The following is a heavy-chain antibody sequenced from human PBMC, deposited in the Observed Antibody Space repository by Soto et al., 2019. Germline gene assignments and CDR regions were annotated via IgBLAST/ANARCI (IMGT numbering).Heavy chain of an antibody. V-gene: IGHV4-31*03. D-gene: IGHD4-17*01. CDR3: ARAAYGDYGTLNWFDP. CDR2: IYYSGGT. J-gene: IGHJ5*02. Sequence: QVQLQESGPGLVKPSQTLSLTCTVSGGSISSSGYYWSWIRQHPEKGLEWIGNIYYSGGTYYNPSLKSRLTISIDTSNNQFSLKLSSGTAADTAIYYCARAAYGDYGTLNWFDPWGQGTLVTVSS. CDR1: GGSISSSGYY.